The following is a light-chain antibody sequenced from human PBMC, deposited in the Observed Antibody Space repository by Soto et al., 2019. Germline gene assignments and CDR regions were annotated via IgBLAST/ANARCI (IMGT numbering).Light chain of an antibody. Sequence: AIRMTQSPSSFSASTGDRVTITCRASQGISSYLAWYQQKPGKAPKLLIYAASTLQSGVPSRFSGSGSGTDFTLTISCLQSEDVATNYCQQYYSYPSFGQG. CDR1: QGISSY. CDR3: QQYYSYPS. J-gene: IGKJ2*01. V-gene: IGKV1-8*01. CDR2: AAS.